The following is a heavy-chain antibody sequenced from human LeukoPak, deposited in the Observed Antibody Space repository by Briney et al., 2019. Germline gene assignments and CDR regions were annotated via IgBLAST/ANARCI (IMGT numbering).Heavy chain of an antibody. CDR2: IYSGGST. CDR3: ARDPRGDYYYYGMDV. D-gene: IGHD1-26*01. V-gene: IGHV3-66*02. CDR1: GFTVSSNY. Sequence: GGSLRLSCAASGFTVSSNYMSWVRQAPGKGLEWVTVIYSGGSTYYADSVKGRFTISRDNSKNTLYLQMNSLRAEDTAVYYCARDPRGDYYYYGMDVWGQGTTVTVSS. J-gene: IGHJ6*02.